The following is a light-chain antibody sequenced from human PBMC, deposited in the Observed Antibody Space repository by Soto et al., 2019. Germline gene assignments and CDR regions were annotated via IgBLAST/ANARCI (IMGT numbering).Light chain of an antibody. V-gene: IGLV1-40*01. J-gene: IGLJ1*01. CDR3: QSYDSSLSGFYV. CDR2: GNS. CDR1: SSNIGAGYD. Sequence: QSVLTQAPSVSGAPGQRVTLSCTGSSSNIGAGYDVHWYQQLPGTAPKLLIYGNSNRPSGVPDRFSGSKSGTSASLAITGRQAEDEADYYCQSYDSSLSGFYVFGTGTKLTVL.